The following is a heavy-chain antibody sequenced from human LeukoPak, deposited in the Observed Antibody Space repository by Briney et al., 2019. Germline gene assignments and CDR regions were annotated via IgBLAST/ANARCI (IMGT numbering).Heavy chain of an antibody. CDR2: IYYSGST. D-gene: IGHD3-10*01. V-gene: IGHV4-39*07. J-gene: IGHJ6*03. CDR1: GGSISSSSYY. CDR3: ARCMVRGVIHYYYYMDV. Sequence: SETLSLTCTVSGGSISSSSYYWGWIRQPPGKGLEWIGSIYYSGSTYYNPSLKSRVTISVDTSKNQFSLKLSSVTAADTAVYYCARCMVRGVIHYYYYMDVWGKGTTVTVSS.